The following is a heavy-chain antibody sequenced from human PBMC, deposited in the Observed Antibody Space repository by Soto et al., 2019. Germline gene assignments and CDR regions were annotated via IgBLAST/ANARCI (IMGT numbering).Heavy chain of an antibody. V-gene: IGHV3-30-3*01. CDR1: GFTFSSYA. CDR3: AKGAARYFDY. J-gene: IGHJ4*02. CDR2: ISYDGSNK. D-gene: IGHD1-26*01. Sequence: QPGGSLRLSCAASGFTFSSYAMHWVRQAPGKGLEWVAVISYDGSNKYYADSVKGRFTISRDNSKNTLYLQMNSLRAEDTAVYYCAKGAARYFDYWGRGTLVTVSS.